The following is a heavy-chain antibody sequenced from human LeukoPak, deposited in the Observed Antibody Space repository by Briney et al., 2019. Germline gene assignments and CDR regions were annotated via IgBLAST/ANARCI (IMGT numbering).Heavy chain of an antibody. CDR1: VYAFTVCY. J-gene: IGHJ5*02. V-gene: IGHV1-2*02. D-gene: IGHD1-26*01. CDR3: ASGGRTRVPGIIGGNWFDG. CDR2: INPNSGGT. Sequence: ASVNVSYTASVYAFTVCYTHCVRQAPGQGLEWMGWINPNSGGTNYAQKFQGRVTMTRDTSISTAYQELSRLRSDDTAVSYSASGGRTRVPGIIGGNWFDGWGQGTLVTVSS.